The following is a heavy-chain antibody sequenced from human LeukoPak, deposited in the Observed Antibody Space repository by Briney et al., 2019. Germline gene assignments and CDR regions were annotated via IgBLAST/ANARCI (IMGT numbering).Heavy chain of an antibody. CDR3: ARSQEYGSGSYFKD. J-gene: IGHJ4*02. D-gene: IGHD3-10*01. V-gene: IGHV5-51*01. Sequence: GQSLQISCKGSGHSFTKYWIGWVRQMPGKGLEWMGIIYPGESHTRYSPSLQGQGTYSVDRSISTDYLQWSSLKASDTAIYYCARSQEYGSGSYFKDWGQGTLVPVSS. CDR1: GHSFTKYW. CDR2: IYPGESHT.